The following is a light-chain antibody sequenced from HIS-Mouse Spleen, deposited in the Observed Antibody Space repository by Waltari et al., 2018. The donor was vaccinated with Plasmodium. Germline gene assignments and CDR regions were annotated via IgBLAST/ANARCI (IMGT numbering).Light chain of an antibody. CDR1: SSDVGGYNY. CDR3: SSYTSSSTLV. CDR2: VFS. Sequence: QSALTQPASVSGSPGQSITISCTGTSSDVGGYNYFSWYQQPPGKAPKLMIYVFSNRPSGVSNRFSGSKSGHTASLTISGLQAEDEADYYCSSYTSSSTLVFGGGTKLTVL. J-gene: IGLJ2*01. V-gene: IGLV2-14*01.